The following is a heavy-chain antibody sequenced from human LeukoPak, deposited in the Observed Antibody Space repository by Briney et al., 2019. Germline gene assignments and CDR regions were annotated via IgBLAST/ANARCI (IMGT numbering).Heavy chain of an antibody. CDR3: ARGRWAVAGTYFDY. V-gene: IGHV4-34*01. Sequence: SETLSLTCAVYGGSFSGYYWSWIRQPPGKGLGWIGEINHSGSTNYNPSLKSRVTISVDTSKNQFSLKLSSVTAADTAVYYCARGRWAVAGTYFDYWGQGTLVTVSS. D-gene: IGHD6-19*01. CDR1: GGSFSGYY. J-gene: IGHJ4*02. CDR2: INHSGST.